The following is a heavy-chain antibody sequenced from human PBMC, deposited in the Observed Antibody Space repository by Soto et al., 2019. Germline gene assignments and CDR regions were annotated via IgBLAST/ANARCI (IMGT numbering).Heavy chain of an antibody. J-gene: IGHJ4*02. D-gene: IGHD3-10*01. V-gene: IGHV4-59*01. CDR2: IYYLGST. CDR3: ARDGYDGSGSPYPAY. CDR1: GGSMSEYF. Sequence: SETLSLTCSVSGGSMSEYFWCWIRQSPGQGLEWIGYIYYLGSTDYNPSLKSRVTISVDTAKRQFSLRLTSVTAADTAVYYCARDGYDGSGSPYPAYWGPGTQVTVSS.